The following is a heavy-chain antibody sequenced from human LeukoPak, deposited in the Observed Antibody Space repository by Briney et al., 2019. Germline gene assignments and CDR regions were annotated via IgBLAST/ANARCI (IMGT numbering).Heavy chain of an antibody. V-gene: IGHV3-21*01. CDR2: IGSSSSYI. CDR1: GFTFSSYS. D-gene: IGHD3-10*01. CDR3: ARDLMVRGVIITVLDY. Sequence: GGSLRLSCAASGFTFSSYSMNWVRQAPGKGLEWVSSIGSSSSYIYYADSVKGRFTISRDNAKNSLYLQMNSLRAEDTAVYYCARDLMVRGVIITVLDYWGQGTLVTVSS. J-gene: IGHJ4*02.